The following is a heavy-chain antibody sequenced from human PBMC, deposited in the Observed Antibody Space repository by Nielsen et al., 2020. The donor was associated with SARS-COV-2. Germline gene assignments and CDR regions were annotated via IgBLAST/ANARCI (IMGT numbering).Heavy chain of an antibody. CDR1: GFTFSDYA. CDR3: VRDHHGTDWFDP. J-gene: IGHJ5*02. Sequence: GSLRLSCAASGFTFSDYAMHWVRQAPGKGLEWVALVWYDGTKKYYADSVKGRFTISRDNAKNSLYLQMNSLRDEDTAVYFCVRDHHGTDWFDPWGQGTLVTVSS. D-gene: IGHD3-10*01. CDR2: VWYDGTKK. V-gene: IGHV3-33*01.